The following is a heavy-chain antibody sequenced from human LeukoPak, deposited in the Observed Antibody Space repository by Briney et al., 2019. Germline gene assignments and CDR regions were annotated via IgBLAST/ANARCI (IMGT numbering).Heavy chain of an antibody. D-gene: IGHD3-22*01. V-gene: IGHV3-30*18. CDR3: ANSYYYDSSGHYTISNHLDY. J-gene: IGHJ4*02. Sequence: GGSLRLSCAASGFKFNTYGMHWVRQAPGKGLEWLAVLSCDGSNKYYSDSVKDRFTISRDNSKNTLYLQMNSLRAEDTAVYYCANSYYYDSSGHYTISNHLDYWGQGTLVTVSS. CDR1: GFKFNTYG. CDR2: LSCDGSNK.